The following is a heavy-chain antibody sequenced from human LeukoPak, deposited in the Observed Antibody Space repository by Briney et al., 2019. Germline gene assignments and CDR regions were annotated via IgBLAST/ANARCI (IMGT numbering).Heavy chain of an antibody. D-gene: IGHD4-17*01. Sequence: GGSLRLSCTASGFTFSNYAMSWVRQAPGKGLEWVSVISGSGTSTYYADSVKGRFTISRDNSKNTLYLQMNSLRAEDTAVYYCATHMTTVTTGFDYWGKGTLVTVSS. J-gene: IGHJ4*02. CDR1: GFTFSNYA. CDR3: ATHMTTVTTGFDY. V-gene: IGHV3-23*01. CDR2: ISGSGTST.